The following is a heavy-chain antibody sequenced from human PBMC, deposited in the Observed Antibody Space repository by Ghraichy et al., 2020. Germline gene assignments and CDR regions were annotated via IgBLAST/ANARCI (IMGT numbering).Heavy chain of an antibody. V-gene: IGHV3-30*18. CDR3: AKGTGVSRLGELSPGDY. CDR2: ISYDGSNK. J-gene: IGHJ4*02. Sequence: GGSLRLSCAASGFTFSSYGMHWVRQAPGKGLEWVAVISYDGSNKYYADSVKGRFTISRDNSKNTLYLQMNSLRAEDTAVYYCAKGTGVSRLGELSPGDYWGQGTLVTVSS. D-gene: IGHD3-16*02. CDR1: GFTFSSYG.